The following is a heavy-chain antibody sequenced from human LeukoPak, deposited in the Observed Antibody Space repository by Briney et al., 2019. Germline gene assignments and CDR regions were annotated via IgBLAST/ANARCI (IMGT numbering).Heavy chain of an antibody. CDR3: GRHRSGSGTYFIDY. CDR2: MKKDGSET. J-gene: IGHJ4*02. Sequence: GGSLRLSCVVSGFTFRDYSMIWVRQAPGKGLQWVANMKKDGSETKYGDFVKGRFTISRDNAKNSLYPQMNSLRAEDTAVYYCGRHRSGSGTYFIDYWGQGTLVSVSS. CDR1: GFTFRDYS. V-gene: IGHV3-7*01. D-gene: IGHD3-10*01.